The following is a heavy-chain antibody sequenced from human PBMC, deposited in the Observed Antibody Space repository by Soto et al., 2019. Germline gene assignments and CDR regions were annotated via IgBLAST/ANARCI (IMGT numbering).Heavy chain of an antibody. CDR2: MSYDGSKI. J-gene: IGHJ6*02. CDR3: AKDRDPYYYYYLMDV. V-gene: IGHV3-30*18. CDR1: GFAFDTYG. Sequence: GGSLRLSCEASGFAFDTYGMHWIRQGAGQGLEWVATMSYDGSKIYYRDSVRGRFSISRDDSKRTLYLQMNSLRAEDKAVYYCAKDRDPYYYYYLMDVWGQGTTVTVSS.